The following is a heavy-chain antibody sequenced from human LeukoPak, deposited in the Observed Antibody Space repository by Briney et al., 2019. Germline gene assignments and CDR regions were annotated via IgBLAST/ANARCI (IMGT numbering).Heavy chain of an antibody. CDR2: IDYSGST. J-gene: IGHJ6*03. D-gene: IGHD3-22*01. V-gene: IGHV4-59*01. Sequence: SETLSLTCTVSGGSISSYYWSWIRQPPGKGLEWIGYIDYSGSTNYNPSLKSRVTISVDTSKNQFSLKLSSVTAADTAVYYCARGPYYDSSGYTDGVDYYYYMDVWGKGTTVTVSS. CDR3: ARGPYYDSSGYTDGVDYYYYMDV. CDR1: GGSISSYY.